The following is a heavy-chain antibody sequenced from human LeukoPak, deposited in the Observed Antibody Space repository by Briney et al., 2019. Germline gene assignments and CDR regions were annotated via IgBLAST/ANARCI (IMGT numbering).Heavy chain of an antibody. CDR1: ELTSSTSW. Sequence: PGGSLRLSCAASELTSSTSWMSWVRQAPGKGLEWVAQTKQDGSEKYYVDSVKGRFTTSRDKNSSFLQMHSVRAEDTAVYYCARGPNSNWSGLDFWGQGTLLPVSS. CDR2: TKQDGSEK. J-gene: IGHJ4*02. CDR3: ARGPNSNWSGLDF. D-gene: IGHD6-6*01. V-gene: IGHV3-7*01.